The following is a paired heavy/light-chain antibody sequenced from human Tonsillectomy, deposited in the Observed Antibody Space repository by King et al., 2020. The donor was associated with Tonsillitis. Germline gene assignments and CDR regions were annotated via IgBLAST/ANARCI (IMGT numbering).Light chain of an antibody. CDR3: FSTDSSGNYRL. CDR2: EDN. CDR1: ALPKKY. J-gene: IGLJ2*01. Sequence: SYELTQPPSVSVSPGQTARITCSGDALPKKYVYWYQQKSGQAPGLVIYEDNKRPSGIPERFSGSSSGTMATLTISGAQVEDEADYYCFSTDSSGNYRLFGGGTKLTVL. V-gene: IGLV3-10*01.
Heavy chain of an antibody. CDR2: IGGSADTT. D-gene: IGHD3-9*01. V-gene: IGHV3-23*01. J-gene: IGHJ4*02. CDR3: AKDPHILRYFDWFKHYFDS. Sequence: EVQLLESGGNLVQPGGSLRLSCAASGFTFASYAMGWVRQAPGKGLEWVSSIGGSADTTYYADSVKGRFTISKDNSKSTLYLQMNSLRAEDTAIYYCAKDPHILRYFDWFKHYFDSWGQGTLVTVAS. CDR1: GFTFASYA.